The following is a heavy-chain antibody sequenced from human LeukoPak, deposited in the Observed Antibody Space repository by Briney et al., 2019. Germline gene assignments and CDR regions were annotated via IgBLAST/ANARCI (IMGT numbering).Heavy chain of an antibody. J-gene: IGHJ4*02. V-gene: IGHV3-30-3*01. CDR2: ISYDGSNK. D-gene: IGHD2-2*02. Sequence: GGSLRLSCAASGFTFSSYAMHWVRQAPGKGLEWVAVISYDGSNKYYADSVKGRLTISRDNSKNTLYLQMNSLRAEDTAVYYCARDRRGVVVPAAILFDYWGQGTLVTVSS. CDR1: GFTFSSYA. CDR3: ARDRRGVVVPAAILFDY.